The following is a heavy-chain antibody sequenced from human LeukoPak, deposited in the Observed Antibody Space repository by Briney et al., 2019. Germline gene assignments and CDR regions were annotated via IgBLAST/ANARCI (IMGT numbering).Heavy chain of an antibody. V-gene: IGHV5-51*01. Sequence: GESLKISCKGSGYSFTSYWIGRVRQMPGKGLEWMVIIYPGDSDTRYSPSFQGQVTISADKSIRTAYLQWSSLKASDTAIYYCARHHDYGDYGCFDYWGEGALVTVSS. D-gene: IGHD4-17*01. CDR3: ARHHDYGDYGCFDY. J-gene: IGHJ4*02. CDR2: IYPGDSDT. CDR1: GYSFTSYW.